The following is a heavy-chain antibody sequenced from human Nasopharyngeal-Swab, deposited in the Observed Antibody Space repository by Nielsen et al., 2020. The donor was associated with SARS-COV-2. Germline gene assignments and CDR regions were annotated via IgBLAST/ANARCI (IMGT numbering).Heavy chain of an antibody. V-gene: IGHV3-30*18. Sequence: GESLKISCAASGFTFSSYDMHWVRQAPGKGLEWVAVISYDGSNKYYADSVKGRFTISRDNSKNTLYLQMNSLRAEDTAVYYCAKGGGITGTVGLDIWGQGTMVTVSS. CDR1: GFTFSSYD. D-gene: IGHD1-20*01. CDR2: ISYDGSNK. CDR3: AKGGGITGTVGLDI. J-gene: IGHJ3*02.